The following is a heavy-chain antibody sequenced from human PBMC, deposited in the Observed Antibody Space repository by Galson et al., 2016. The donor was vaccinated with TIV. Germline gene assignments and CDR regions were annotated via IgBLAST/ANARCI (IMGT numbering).Heavy chain of an antibody. CDR3: ARISGYYDSSGHYIPRSFDY. V-gene: IGHV2-70*11. D-gene: IGHD3-22*01. Sequence: LVKPTQTLTLTCSFSGFSLNTDGMCVNWIRQPPGKALEWLARIDWDDDKSYSPSLKTRLTISKDTSKNQVVLTMTNMDPVDTATYYCARISGYYDSSGHYIPRSFDYWGQGALVTVSS. CDR2: IDWDDDK. CDR1: GFSLNTDGMC. J-gene: IGHJ4*02.